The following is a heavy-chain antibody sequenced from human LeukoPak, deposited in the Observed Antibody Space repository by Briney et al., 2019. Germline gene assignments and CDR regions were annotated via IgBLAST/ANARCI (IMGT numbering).Heavy chain of an antibody. D-gene: IGHD3-3*01. V-gene: IGHV4-4*02. Sequence: SGTLSLTCAVSGGSISSSHWWSWVRQPPGKGLEWIGEIYHSGSTNYNPSLKSRITISVDMSKNQFSLKLSSVTAADTAVYYCARERSGSEIFARSFDIWGQGTMVTVSS. CDR1: GGSISSSHW. CDR3: ARERSGSEIFARSFDI. CDR2: IYHSGST. J-gene: IGHJ3*02.